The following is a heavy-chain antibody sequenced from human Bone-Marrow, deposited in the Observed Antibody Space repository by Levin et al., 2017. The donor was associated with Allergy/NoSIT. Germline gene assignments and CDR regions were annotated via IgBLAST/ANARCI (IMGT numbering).Heavy chain of an antibody. D-gene: IGHD3-3*01. CDR1: GGSISSGDYY. J-gene: IGHJ5*02. Sequence: SETLSLTCTVSGGSISSGDYYWSWIRQPPGKGLEWIGYIYYSGSTYYNPSLKSRVTISVDTSKNQFSLKLSSVTAADTAVYYCARDRPIIPHYDFWSGSYMTGWFDPWGQGTLVTVSS. CDR3: ARDRPIIPHYDFWSGSYMTGWFDP. V-gene: IGHV4-30-4*01. CDR2: IYYSGST.